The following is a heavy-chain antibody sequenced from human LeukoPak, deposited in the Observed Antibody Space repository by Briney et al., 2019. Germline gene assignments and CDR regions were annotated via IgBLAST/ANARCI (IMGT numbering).Heavy chain of an antibody. J-gene: IGHJ3*02. Sequence: ASVKVSCKASGYTFASYDIIWVRQATGQGLEWMGWMNPNSGNTGYAQKFQGRVTMTRNTSISTAYMELSSLRSEDTAVYYCASHRISGSYLSGAFDIWGQGTMVTVSS. CDR2: MNPNSGNT. V-gene: IGHV1-8*01. D-gene: IGHD1-26*01. CDR3: ASHRISGSYLSGAFDI. CDR1: GYTFASYD.